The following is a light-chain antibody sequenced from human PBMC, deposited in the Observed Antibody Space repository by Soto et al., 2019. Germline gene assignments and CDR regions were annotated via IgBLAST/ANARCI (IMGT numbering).Light chain of an antibody. CDR2: DAS. CDR1: QSVSSY. Sequence: EIVLTQSPATLSLSPGERATLSCRASQSVSSYLAWYQQKPGQAPSLLIYDASNRATCIPARFSGSGSGTDFTLTISSLEPEDFAVYYCQQRSNWPRTFGQGTKLEIK. J-gene: IGKJ2*01. CDR3: QQRSNWPRT. V-gene: IGKV3-11*01.